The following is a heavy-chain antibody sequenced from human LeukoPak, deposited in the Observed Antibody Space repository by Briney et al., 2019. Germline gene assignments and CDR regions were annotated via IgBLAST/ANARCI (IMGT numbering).Heavy chain of an antibody. CDR1: GFTFSNAW. CDR3: TTRSKRLVVAAVY. D-gene: IGHD2-15*01. Sequence: GGSLRLSCAASGFTFSNAWMSWVRQAPGKGLEWVGRMKSKTDGGTTDYAALVRGRFTISRDVSKNTLYLQMNSLKDEDTAVYYCTTRSKRLVVAAVYWGQGTLVTVSS. J-gene: IGHJ4*02. CDR2: MKSKTDGGTT. V-gene: IGHV3-15*01.